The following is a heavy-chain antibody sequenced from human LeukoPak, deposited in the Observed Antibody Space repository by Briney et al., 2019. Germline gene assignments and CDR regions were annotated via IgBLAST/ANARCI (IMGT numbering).Heavy chain of an antibody. Sequence: ASVKVSRKASGYTFTSYDINWVRQATGQGLEWMGWMNPNSGNTGYAQKFQGRVTMTRNTSISTAYMELSSLRSEDTAVYYCASAWDSSGWTNWFDPWGQGTLVTVSS. J-gene: IGHJ5*02. D-gene: IGHD6-19*01. CDR3: ASAWDSSGWTNWFDP. V-gene: IGHV1-8*01. CDR1: GYTFTSYD. CDR2: MNPNSGNT.